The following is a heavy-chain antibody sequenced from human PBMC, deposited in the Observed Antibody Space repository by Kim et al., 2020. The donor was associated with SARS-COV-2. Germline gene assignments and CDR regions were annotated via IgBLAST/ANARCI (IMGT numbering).Heavy chain of an antibody. D-gene: IGHD2-15*01. CDR1: GFTFSSYG. CDR2: ISYDGSNK. J-gene: IGHJ5*02. Sequence: GGSLRLSCAASGFTFSSYGMHWVRQAPGKGLEWVAVISYDGSNKNYADSVKGRFTISRDNSKNTLYLQMNSLRAEDTAVYYCARDLLVVVVAARGGWFDPWGQGTLVTVSS. V-gene: IGHV3-33*05. CDR3: ARDLLVVVVAARGGWFDP.